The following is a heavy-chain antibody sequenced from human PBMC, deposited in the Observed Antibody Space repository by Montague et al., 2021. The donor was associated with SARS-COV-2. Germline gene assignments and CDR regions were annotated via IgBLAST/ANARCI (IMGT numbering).Heavy chain of an antibody. CDR2: IFYSGTT. J-gene: IGHJ4*02. CDR1: GASISSSENS. CDR3: ARHVTFGGVVVALDY. V-gene: IGHV4-39*01. D-gene: IGHD3-16*02. Sequence: SETLSLTCTVSGASISSSENSWGWIRQSPGKGLEWFGSIFYSGTTYFNPSLRSRIAISVDTSKNQFSLKVTSVTAADTAVYYHARHVTFGGVVVALDYWGQGHLVSVSS.